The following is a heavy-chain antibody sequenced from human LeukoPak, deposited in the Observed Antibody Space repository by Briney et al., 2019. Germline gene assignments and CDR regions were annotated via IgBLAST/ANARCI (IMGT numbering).Heavy chain of an antibody. D-gene: IGHD3-3*02. J-gene: IGHJ4*02. CDR2: INPNSGGT. CDR1: GYTFTGYY. CDR3: ARAFFNSGFDY. Sequence: ASVRVSCKASGYTFTGYYVHWLRQAPGQGLTWMGWINPNSGGTDYAQQYQGRVTLTRVTSISTAYMELSSLTSDDSAVYYCARAFFNSGFDYWGQGTLVTVSS. V-gene: IGHV1-2*02.